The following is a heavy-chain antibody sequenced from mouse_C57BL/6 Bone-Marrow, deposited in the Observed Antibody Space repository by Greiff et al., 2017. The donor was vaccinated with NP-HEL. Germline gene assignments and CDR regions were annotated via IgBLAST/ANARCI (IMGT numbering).Heavy chain of an antibody. D-gene: IGHD2-13*01. CDR1: GYTFTSYW. Sequence: VQLQQSGADLAKPGASVKLSCTASGYTFTSYWMHWVKQRPEQGLEWIGYINPSSGYTKYNQKFKDKATLTADKSSSTAYMQLSSLTYEDSAVYYCASPSDYVFAYWGQGTLVTVSA. V-gene: IGHV1-7*01. CDR3: ASPSDYVFAY. CDR2: INPSSGYT. J-gene: IGHJ3*01.